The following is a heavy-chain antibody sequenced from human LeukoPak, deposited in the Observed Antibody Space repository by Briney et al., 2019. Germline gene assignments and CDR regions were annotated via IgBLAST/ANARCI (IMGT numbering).Heavy chain of an antibody. J-gene: IGHJ4*02. CDR2: IWYDGSNK. D-gene: IGHD3-3*01. CDR3: AREWVTVFGGFDY. V-gene: IGHV3-33*01. Sequence: GRSLRLSCAASGFTFSSYDMHWVRQAPGKGLEWVAVIWYDGSNKYYADSVKGRFTISRDNSKNTLYLQMDSLRVEDTAVYYCAREWVTVFGGFDYWGQGTLVTVS. CDR1: GFTFSSYD.